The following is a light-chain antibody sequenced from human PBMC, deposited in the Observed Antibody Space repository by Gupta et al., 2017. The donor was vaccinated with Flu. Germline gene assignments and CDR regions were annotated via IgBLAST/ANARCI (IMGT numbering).Light chain of an antibody. V-gene: IGKV3-20*01. J-gene: IGKJ4*01. CDR3: QQYVTSLPT. Sequence: ERATLSCRASQSLSSTDLAWYQHKPGQAPRLLIYGASGRATGIPDRFSGSGSGTDFTLTITRLEPEDFAVYYCQQYVTSLPTFGGGTKVEIK. CDR1: QSLSSTD. CDR2: GAS.